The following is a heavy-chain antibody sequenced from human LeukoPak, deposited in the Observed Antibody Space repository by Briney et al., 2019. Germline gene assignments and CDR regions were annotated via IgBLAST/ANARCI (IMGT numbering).Heavy chain of an antibody. CDR3: ARDSVSLNYYDSSGYFEGPTDY. V-gene: IGHV3-33*01. CDR2: IWYDGSNK. D-gene: IGHD3-22*01. J-gene: IGHJ4*02. CDR1: GFTFSSYG. Sequence: GGSLRLSCAASGFTFSSYGMHWVRQAPGKGLEWVAVIWYDGSNKYYADSVKGRFTISRDNSKNTLYLQMNSLRAEDTAVYYCARDSVSLNYYDSSGYFEGPTDYWGQGTLVTVSS.